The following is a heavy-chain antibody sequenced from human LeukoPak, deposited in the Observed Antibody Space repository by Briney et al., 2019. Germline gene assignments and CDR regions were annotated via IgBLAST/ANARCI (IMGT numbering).Heavy chain of an antibody. Sequence: GGSLRLSCAASGFTFSSYSMNWVRQAPGKGLEWVSSISRTSRHKYYSDSVKGRFTISRDNAKKSVYLKMNSLRGEDTALYYCARDYCGGDCYPFDYWGQGTLVTVSS. CDR3: ARDYCGGDCYPFDY. CDR2: ISRTSRHK. J-gene: IGHJ4*02. V-gene: IGHV3-21*04. CDR1: GFTFSSYS. D-gene: IGHD2-21*02.